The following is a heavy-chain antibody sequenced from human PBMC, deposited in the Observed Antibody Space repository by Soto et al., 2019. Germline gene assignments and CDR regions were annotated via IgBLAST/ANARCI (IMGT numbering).Heavy chain of an antibody. V-gene: IGHV4-39*01. D-gene: IGHD1-26*01. J-gene: IGHJ4*02. Sequence: PSQTLSLTCSISGGSISSSSYYWGWIRQHQGKGLEWIGSIYYSGSTYYNLSLKSRVFISVDTSKNQFSLKLSSVAVADTAVYYCERRGGVGATTYDYWGQGTLVTVSS. CDR2: IYYSGST. CDR1: GGSISSSSYY. CDR3: ERRGGVGATTYDY.